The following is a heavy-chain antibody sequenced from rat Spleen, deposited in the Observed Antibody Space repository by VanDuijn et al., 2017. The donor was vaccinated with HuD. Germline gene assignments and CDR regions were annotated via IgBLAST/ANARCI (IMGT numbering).Heavy chain of an antibody. CDR3: ARNWDY. D-gene: IGHD3-6*01. J-gene: IGHJ2*01. CDR1: GFTFSNSG. Sequence: EVQLVESGGGLVQPGRSLKLSCAASGFTFSNSGMAWVRQAPTKGLEWVATISYDGSRTYYRDSVKGRFTISRDNAKSTLDLQMDSLRSEDTATYYCARNWDYWGRGVMVTVSS. V-gene: IGHV5-29*01. CDR2: ISYDGSRT.